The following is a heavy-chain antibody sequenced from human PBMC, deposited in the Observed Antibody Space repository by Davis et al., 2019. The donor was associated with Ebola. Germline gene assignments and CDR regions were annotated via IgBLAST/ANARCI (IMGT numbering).Heavy chain of an antibody. CDR1: GYTFPSYY. J-gene: IGHJ4*02. Sequence: ASVKVSCKASGYTFPSYYMHWVRQAPGQGLEWMGIINPSGGSTSYAQKFQGRVTMTRDTSTSTVYMELSSLRSEDTAVYYCARAHIVGSPEVGFDYWGQGTLVTVSS. D-gene: IGHD1-26*01. V-gene: IGHV1-46*01. CDR3: ARAHIVGSPEVGFDY. CDR2: INPSGGST.